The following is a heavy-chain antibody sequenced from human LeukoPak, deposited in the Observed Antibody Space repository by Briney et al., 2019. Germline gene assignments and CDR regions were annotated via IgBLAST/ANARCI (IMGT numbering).Heavy chain of an antibody. J-gene: IGHJ4*02. CDR2: ISGSGNKT. CDR1: GFTFSTYA. V-gene: IGHV3-23*01. Sequence: SGGSLRLSCAASGFTFSTYAMSWVRQAPGKGLEWVSTISGSGNKTYDADSVKGRFTISRDNSKNTLYLQMTGLRAEDTAVYYCAKLKRVGIAPFDDWGQGILVTVSS. CDR3: AKLKRVGIAPFDD. D-gene: IGHD3-10*01.